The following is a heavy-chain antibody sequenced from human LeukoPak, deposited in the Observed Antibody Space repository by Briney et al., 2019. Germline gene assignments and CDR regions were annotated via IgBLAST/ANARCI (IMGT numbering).Heavy chain of an antibody. CDR2: ISGSGGST. Sequence: GGSLRLSCAASGFTFDDYGMSWVRQAPGKGLEWVSAISGSGGSTYYADSVKGRFTISRDNSKNTLYLQMNSLRAEDTAVYYCAKRDDYYDSSGPGEDYFDYWGQGTLVTVSS. V-gene: IGHV3-23*01. D-gene: IGHD3-22*01. CDR1: GFTFDDYG. CDR3: AKRDDYYDSSGPGEDYFDY. J-gene: IGHJ4*02.